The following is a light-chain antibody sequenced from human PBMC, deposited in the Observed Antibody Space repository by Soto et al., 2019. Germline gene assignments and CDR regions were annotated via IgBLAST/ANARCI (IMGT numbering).Light chain of an antibody. CDR1: QSVAGSY. V-gene: IGKV3-20*01. J-gene: IGKJ4*01. CDR2: AAS. CDR3: QQYGSAPLT. Sequence: EIVLTQSPATLSVSPGEGATLSCLSSQSVAGSYLAWYQHQRGQAPRLLIYAASSRATGIPDRFSGTGSGTDFTLTVSRLEPEDFALYYCQQYGSAPLTFGGGTKV.